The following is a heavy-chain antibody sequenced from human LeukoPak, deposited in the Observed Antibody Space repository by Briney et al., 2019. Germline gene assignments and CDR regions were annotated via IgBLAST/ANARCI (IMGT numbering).Heavy chain of an antibody. J-gene: IGHJ4*02. CDR2: ISWNSGSI. CDR1: GFTFSRYW. Sequence: QAGGSLRLSCAASGFTFSRYWMSWVRQAPGKGLEWVSGISWNSGSIGYADSVKGRFTISRDNAKNSLYLQMNSLRAEDTALYYCAKGLNYYDSSGYLNYWGQGTLVTVSS. D-gene: IGHD3-22*01. V-gene: IGHV3-9*01. CDR3: AKGLNYYDSSGYLNY.